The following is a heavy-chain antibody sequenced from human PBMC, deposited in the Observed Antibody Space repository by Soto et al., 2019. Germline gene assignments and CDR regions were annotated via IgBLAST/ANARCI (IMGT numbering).Heavy chain of an antibody. CDR3: ARDHRSLGDYYGMDV. CDR2: IHYTGST. V-gene: IGHV4-31*03. D-gene: IGHD3-10*01. Sequence: SETLSLTCSVSGDSISSSGFYWSWIRQHPGKAPEWIGYIHYTGSTSYNPSLKSRLAISLDASKNQFSLSLGSVTSADTAVYYCARDHRSLGDYYGMDVWGQGTTVTVSS. CDR1: GDSISSSGFY. J-gene: IGHJ6*02.